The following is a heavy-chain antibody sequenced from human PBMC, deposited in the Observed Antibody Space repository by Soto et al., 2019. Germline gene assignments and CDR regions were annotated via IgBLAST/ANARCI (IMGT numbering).Heavy chain of an antibody. CDR3: ARGRRQHLLRWFDP. D-gene: IGHD3-3*02. CDR1: GGSISSGGYY. V-gene: IGHV4-31*01. Sequence: QVQLQESGPGLVKPSQTLSLTCTVSGGSISSGGYYWSWIRQHPGKGLEWIGYIYYSGSTYYNPSLKSPVTISVDTSKNQFSLKLSSVTAVDTAAYYCARGRRQHLLRWFDPWGQGTLVTVSS. CDR2: IYYSGST. J-gene: IGHJ5*02.